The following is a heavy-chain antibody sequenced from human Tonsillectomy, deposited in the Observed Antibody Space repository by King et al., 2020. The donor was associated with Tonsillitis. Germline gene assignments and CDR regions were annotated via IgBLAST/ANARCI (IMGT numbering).Heavy chain of an antibody. J-gene: IGHJ4*02. V-gene: IGHV4-39*01. CDR1: GGSIGSSSYY. CDR2: IYYSGGT. Sequence: LQLQESGPGLVKPSETLSLTCTVSGGSIGSSSYYWGWIRQPPGKGLEWIGSIYYSGGTYYNPSLKSRVTVSVDTSKNQFSLKLSSVTAADTAVYYCARLPARFYYDSSGPNDYWGQGILVTVSS. D-gene: IGHD3-22*01. CDR3: ARLPARFYYDSSGPNDY.